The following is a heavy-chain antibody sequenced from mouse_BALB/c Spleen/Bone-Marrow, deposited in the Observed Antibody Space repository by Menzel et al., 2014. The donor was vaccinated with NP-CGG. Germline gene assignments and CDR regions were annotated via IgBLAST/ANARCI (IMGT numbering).Heavy chain of an antibody. CDR3: ARSRGYFDV. CDR2: INPYNDGT. J-gene: IGHJ1*01. Sequence: VQLQQSGPELVKPGASVKMSCRASGYTFTSYVMHWVKQKPGQGLEWIGYINPYNDGTKYNEKFKGTATLTSDKSSSTAYMELGSLTSEDSAVYYCARSRGYFDVWGAGTTVTVPS. CDR1: GYTFTSYV. V-gene: IGHV1-14*01.